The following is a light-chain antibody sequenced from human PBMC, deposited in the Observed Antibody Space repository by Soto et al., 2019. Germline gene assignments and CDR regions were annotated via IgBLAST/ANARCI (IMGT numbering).Light chain of an antibody. CDR1: SSDVGGYNL. J-gene: IGLJ1*01. V-gene: IGLV2-14*01. CDR3: SSYKSSSTLPYV. CDR2: DVN. Sequence: QSALTQPASVSGSPGQSITISCTGTSSDVGGYNLVSWYQQYPDKAPKLMIFDVNTRPSGGSNRFSGSKSGDTASLTISGRQAEDEADYYCSSYKSSSTLPYVFGTGTKLTVL.